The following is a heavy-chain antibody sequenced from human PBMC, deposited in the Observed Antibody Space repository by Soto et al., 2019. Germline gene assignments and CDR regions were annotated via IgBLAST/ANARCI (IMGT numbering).Heavy chain of an antibody. D-gene: IGHD3-10*01. J-gene: IGHJ6*02. CDR2: ISGSGGST. CDR1: GFTFSSYA. V-gene: IGHV3-23*01. Sequence: GGSLRLSCAASGFTFSSYAMSWVRQAPGKGLEWVTAISGSGGSTYYADSVKGRFTISRDNSKNTLYLQMNSLRAEDTAVYSCANYYGSSSGMDVWGQGTTVTVSS. CDR3: ANYYGSSSGMDV.